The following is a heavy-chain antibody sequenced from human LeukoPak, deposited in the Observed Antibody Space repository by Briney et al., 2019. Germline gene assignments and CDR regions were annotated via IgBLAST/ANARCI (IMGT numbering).Heavy chain of an antibody. Sequence: PGGSLRLSCAASGFTFSNAWMSWVRQAPGKGLEWVVRIKSKTDGEATVYAVHVKGRFTISRDDSKNTLCLQMNSLKTEDTAVYYCTTDGVACSGGSCYLAYYYYGMDVWGQGTTVTVSS. V-gene: IGHV3-15*01. CDR1: GFTFSNAW. J-gene: IGHJ6*02. CDR2: IKSKTDGEAT. CDR3: TTDGVACSGGSCYLAYYYYGMDV. D-gene: IGHD2-15*01.